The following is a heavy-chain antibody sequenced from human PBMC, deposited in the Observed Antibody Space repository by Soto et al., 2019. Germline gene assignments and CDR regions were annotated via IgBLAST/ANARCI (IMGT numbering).Heavy chain of an antibody. V-gene: IGHV3-11*01. CDR3: ARVRVVPAATDYFDY. Sequence: GGSLRLSCAAPGFTFSDYYMSWIRQAPGKGLEWVSYISSSGSTIYYAGSVKGRFTISRDNAKNSLYLQMNSLRAEDTAVYYCARVRVVPAATDYFDYWGQGTLVTVSS. CDR1: GFTFSDYY. D-gene: IGHD2-2*01. J-gene: IGHJ4*02. CDR2: ISSSGSTI.